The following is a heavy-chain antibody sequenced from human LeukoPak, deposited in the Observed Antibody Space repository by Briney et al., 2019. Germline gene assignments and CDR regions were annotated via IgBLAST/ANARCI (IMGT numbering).Heavy chain of an antibody. CDR1: GDSISNYY. D-gene: IGHD6-6*01. CDR3: ARAFNVAARPAAFDI. V-gene: IGHV4-4*07. CDR2: IYTSGST. J-gene: IGHJ3*02. Sequence: SETLSLTCTVSGDSISNYYWSWIRQPAGKGLEWIGRIYTSGSTNYNPSLKSRVTMSVDTSKNQFSLKVSSVTAADTAVYYCARAFNVAARPAAFDIWGQGTMVTVSS.